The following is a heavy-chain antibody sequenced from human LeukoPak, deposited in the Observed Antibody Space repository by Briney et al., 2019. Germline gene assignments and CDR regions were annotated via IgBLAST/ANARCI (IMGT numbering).Heavy chain of an antibody. V-gene: IGHV3-21*01. J-gene: IGHJ3*02. CDR1: GFTFSSYS. CDR2: ISSSSSYI. CDR3: ARDEDWSGYYGAFDI. Sequence: KPGGSLRLSCAASGFTFSSYSMNWVRQAPGKGLEWVSSISSSSSYIYYADSVKGRFTISRDNAKNSLYLQMNSLRAEDTAVYYCARDEDWSGYYGAFDIWGQGSMVTVSS. D-gene: IGHD3-3*01.